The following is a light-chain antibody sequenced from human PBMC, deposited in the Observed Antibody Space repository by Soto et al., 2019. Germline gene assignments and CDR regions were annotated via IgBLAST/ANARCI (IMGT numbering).Light chain of an antibody. CDR1: QSVRSN. CDR2: GAS. Sequence: EIVMTQSPATLSVSPGEGVTLSCRAGQSVRSNLAWYQQKPGQAPRLLIYGASTRGTGIPARFSGSGSGAEVTLPTSSLQSEDFSTFYWRQSRSVPLTFGQGTRLEI. V-gene: IGKV3-15*01. J-gene: IGKJ5*01. CDR3: RQSRSVPLT.